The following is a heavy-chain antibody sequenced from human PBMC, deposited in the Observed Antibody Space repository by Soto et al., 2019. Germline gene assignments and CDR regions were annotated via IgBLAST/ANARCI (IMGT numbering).Heavy chain of an antibody. D-gene: IGHD5-18*01. J-gene: IGHJ4*02. V-gene: IGHV4-59*01. CDR3: ARAGYSYGFGYYYDY. Sequence: PSETLSLTCTVSGGSISLYYWSWIRHPPGKGLEWIGYIYYDGSTNYSPSLKSRVTISVDTSKNQFSLRLNSVTAADTAVYYCARAGYSYGFGYYYDYWGQGTLVTVS. CDR2: IYYDGST. CDR1: GGSISLYY.